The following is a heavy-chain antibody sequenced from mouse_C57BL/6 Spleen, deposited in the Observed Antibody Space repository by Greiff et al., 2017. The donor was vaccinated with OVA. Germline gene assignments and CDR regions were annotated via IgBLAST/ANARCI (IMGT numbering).Heavy chain of an antibody. CDR2: ISSGSSTI. J-gene: IGHJ4*01. CDR1: GFTFSDYG. D-gene: IGHD2-3*01. Sequence: EVKLMESGGGLVKPGGSLKLSCAASGFTFSDYGMHWVRQAPEKGLEWVAYISSGSSTIYYADTVKGRFTISRDNAKNTLFLQMTSLRSEDTAMYYCARGDDGYYEGAMDYWGQGTSVTVSS. V-gene: IGHV5-17*01. CDR3: ARGDDGYYEGAMDY.